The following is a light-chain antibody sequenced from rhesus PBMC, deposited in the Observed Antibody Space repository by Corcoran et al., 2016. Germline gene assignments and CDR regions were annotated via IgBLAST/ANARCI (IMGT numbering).Light chain of an antibody. CDR1: QSISSW. Sequence: DIQMTQSPSSLSASVGDTVTITCRASQSISSWLDWYQQKPGKAPKLLINKASSLQSGVPSRFSGSGSGTIFTLTISSLQPEDFATYYCLRYSRSPWTFGQGTKVGIK. CDR3: LRYSRSPWT. J-gene: IGKJ1*01. CDR2: KAS. V-gene: IGKV1-22*01.